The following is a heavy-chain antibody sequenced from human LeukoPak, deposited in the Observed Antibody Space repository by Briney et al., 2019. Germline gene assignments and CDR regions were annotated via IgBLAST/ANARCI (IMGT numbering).Heavy chain of an antibody. CDR1: GGSISSYY. D-gene: IGHD5-18*01. CDR2: IYYSGST. CDR3: ARFGGYSYGSAADY. J-gene: IGHJ4*02. V-gene: IGHV4-59*01. Sequence: LSETPSLTCTVSGGSISSYYWSWIRQPPGKGLEWIGYIYYSGSTNYNPSLKSRVTISVDTSKNQFSLKLSSVTAADTAVYYCARFGGYSYGSAADYWGQGTLVTVSS.